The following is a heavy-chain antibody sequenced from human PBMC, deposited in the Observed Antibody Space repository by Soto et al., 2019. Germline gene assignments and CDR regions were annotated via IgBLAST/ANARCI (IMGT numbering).Heavy chain of an antibody. CDR2: IIPIFGTA. CDR1: GGTFSSYA. V-gene: IGHV1-69*13. D-gene: IGHD3-3*01. J-gene: IGHJ6*02. CDR3: ARAVLLGGVVTHRTYYYYGMDV. Sequence: ASVKVSCKASGGTFSSYAISWVRQAPGQGLEWMGGIIPIFGTANYAQKFQGRVTITADESTSTAYMELSSLRSEDTAVYYCARAVLLGGVVTHRTYYYYGMDVWGQGTTVTVSS.